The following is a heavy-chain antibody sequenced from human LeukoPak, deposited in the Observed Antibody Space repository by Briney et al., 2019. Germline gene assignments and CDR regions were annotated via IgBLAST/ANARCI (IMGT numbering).Heavy chain of an antibody. Sequence: SVKVSCKASGGTFSSYAISWMRQAPGQGLEWMGGIIPIFGTANYAQKFQGRVTITADESTSTAYMELSSLRSEDTAVYYCAREAEGEFWSGYWRYWGQGTLVTVSS. CDR2: IIPIFGTA. CDR3: AREAEGEFWSGYWRY. CDR1: GGTFSSYA. D-gene: IGHD3-3*01. V-gene: IGHV1-69*01. J-gene: IGHJ4*02.